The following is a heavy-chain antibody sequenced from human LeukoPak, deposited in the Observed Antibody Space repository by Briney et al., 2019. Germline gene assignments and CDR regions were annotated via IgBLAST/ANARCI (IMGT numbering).Heavy chain of an antibody. V-gene: IGHV1-69*05. D-gene: IGHD2-2*01. CDR3: ATGDCSSTSCYGYYYYMDV. Sequence: ASVKVSCKASGGTFSSYAISWVRQAPGQGLEWMGGIIPIFGTANYAQKFQGRVTITTDESTSTAYMELSSLRSEDTAVYYCATGDCSSTSCYGYYYYMDVWGKGTTVTVSS. J-gene: IGHJ6*03. CDR2: IIPIFGTA. CDR1: GGTFSSYA.